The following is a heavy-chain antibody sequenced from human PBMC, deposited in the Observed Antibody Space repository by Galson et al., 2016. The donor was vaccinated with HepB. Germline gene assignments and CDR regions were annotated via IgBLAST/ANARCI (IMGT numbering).Heavy chain of an antibody. CDR2: TSGSGST. V-gene: IGHV3-23*01. CDR1: GFTFSSYD. CDR3: ARDGESGSYDA. Sequence: SLRLSCAASGFTFSSYDMHWVRQTPGKGLEWVSATSGSGSTYYADSVRGRFTISRDNSKNTLYLQMDNLRVNDTAMYYCARDGESGSYDAWGQGTLVTVSS. J-gene: IGHJ5*02. D-gene: IGHD1-26*01.